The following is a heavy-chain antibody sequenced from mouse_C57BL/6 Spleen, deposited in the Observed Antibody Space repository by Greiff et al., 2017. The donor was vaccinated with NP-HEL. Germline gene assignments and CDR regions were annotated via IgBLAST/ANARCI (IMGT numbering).Heavy chain of an antibody. CDR3: ARSGALRWYFDV. D-gene: IGHD3-1*01. CDR2: INPSNGGT. J-gene: IGHJ1*03. V-gene: IGHV1-53*01. Sequence: VQLQQSGTELVKPGASVKLSCKASGYTFTSYWMHWVKQRPGQGLEWIGNINPSNGGTNYNEKFKSKATLTVDKSSSTAYMQLSSLTSEDSAVYYCARSGALRWYFDVWGTGTTVTVSS. CDR1: GYTFTSYW.